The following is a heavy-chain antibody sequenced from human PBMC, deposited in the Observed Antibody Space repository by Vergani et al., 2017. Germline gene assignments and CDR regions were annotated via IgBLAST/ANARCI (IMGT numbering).Heavy chain of an antibody. Sequence: QVQLQQWGAGLLKPSETLSLTCAVYGGSFSGYYWSWIRQPPGKGLEWIGEINHSGSTNYNPSLKSRVTISVDTSKNQCSLKLSAVTAADTAVYYCARRNYYGSGAKTNWFDPWGQGTLVTVSS. CDR1: GGSFSGYY. D-gene: IGHD3-10*01. V-gene: IGHV4-34*01. J-gene: IGHJ5*02. CDR3: ARRNYYGSGAKTNWFDP. CDR2: INHSGST.